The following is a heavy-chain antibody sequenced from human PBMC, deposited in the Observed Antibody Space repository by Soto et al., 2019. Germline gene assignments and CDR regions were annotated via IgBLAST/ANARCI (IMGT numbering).Heavy chain of an antibody. CDR3: AKISVVVAATKADDY. D-gene: IGHD2-15*01. Sequence: QVQLVESGGGVVQPGRSLRLSCAASGFTFSSYGMHWVRQAPGKGLEWVAVISYDGSNKYYADSVKGRFTISRDNSKNTLYLQMNSLRAEDTAVYYGAKISVVVAATKADDYWGQGTLVTVSS. V-gene: IGHV3-30*18. J-gene: IGHJ4*02. CDR1: GFTFSSYG. CDR2: ISYDGSNK.